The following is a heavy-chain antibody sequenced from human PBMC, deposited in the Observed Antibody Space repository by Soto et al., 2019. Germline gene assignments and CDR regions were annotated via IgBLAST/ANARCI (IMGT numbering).Heavy chain of an antibody. V-gene: IGHV3-48*01. D-gene: IGHD5-18*01. CDR2: ISSSSSTI. J-gene: IGHJ3*02. CDR3: ARDLVRGYSPDAFDI. CDR1: GFTFSSYS. Sequence: GGSLRLSCAASGFTFSSYSMNWVRQAPGKGLEWVSYISSSSSTIYYADSVKGRFTISRDNAKNSLYLQMNSLRAEDTAVYYCARDLVRGYSPDAFDIWGQGTMVTVSS.